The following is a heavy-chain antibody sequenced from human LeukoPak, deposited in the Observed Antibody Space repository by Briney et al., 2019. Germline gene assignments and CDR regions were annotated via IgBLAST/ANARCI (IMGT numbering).Heavy chain of an antibody. CDR2: ISSSSSHI. Sequence: GGSLRLSCAVSGFTFSSFGMSWVRQAPGKGLEWVPSISSSSSHIYYADAVKGRFTISRDNAKNSLYLQMNSLRAEDTAVYYCARDLAGRNYWGQGTLVTVSS. CDR3: ARDLAGRNY. V-gene: IGHV3-21*06. J-gene: IGHJ4*02. D-gene: IGHD3-10*01. CDR1: GFTFSSFG.